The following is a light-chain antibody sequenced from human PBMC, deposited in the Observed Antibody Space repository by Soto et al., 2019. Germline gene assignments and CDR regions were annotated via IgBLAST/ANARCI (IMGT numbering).Light chain of an antibody. Sequence: DIQMTQSPSTLAGSVGDRVTITCRASQTISSWLAWYQHKPGKAPKLLIYKASTLKSAVTSRFSGSGSGTALTLTITSLQPDDFATYYCQQFAISTTFGQGTKV. CDR1: QTISSW. CDR3: QQFAISTT. V-gene: IGKV1-5*03. J-gene: IGKJ1*01. CDR2: KAS.